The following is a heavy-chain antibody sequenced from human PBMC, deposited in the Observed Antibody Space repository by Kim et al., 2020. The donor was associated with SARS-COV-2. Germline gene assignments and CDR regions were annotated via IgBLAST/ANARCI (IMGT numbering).Heavy chain of an antibody. D-gene: IGHD5-18*01. CDR1: GGSFSGYY. J-gene: IGHJ4*02. CDR3: ARGEVDTATRVRYYFDY. Sequence: SETLSLTCAVYGGSFSGYYWSWIRQPPGKGLEWIGEINHSGSTNYNPSLKSRVTISVDTSKNQFSLKLSSVTAADTAVYYCARGEVDTATRVRYYFDYWGQGTLVTVSS. V-gene: IGHV4-34*01. CDR2: INHSGST.